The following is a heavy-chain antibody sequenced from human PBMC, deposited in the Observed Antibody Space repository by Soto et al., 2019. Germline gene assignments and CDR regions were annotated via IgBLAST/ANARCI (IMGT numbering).Heavy chain of an antibody. CDR1: GGSITSNSW. CDR2: ISHSGST. D-gene: IGHD4-17*01. CDR3: ASGTVSGAFDL. Sequence: QVQLQESGPGLVKPSGTLSLTCAVSGGSITSNSWWSWVRQFPGKGLEWIGEISHSGSTNYNPSPKSRVTTSVDKSKNQFSLKLSSVTAADTAVYYCASGTVSGAFDLWGQGTMVTVSS. J-gene: IGHJ3*01. V-gene: IGHV4-4*02.